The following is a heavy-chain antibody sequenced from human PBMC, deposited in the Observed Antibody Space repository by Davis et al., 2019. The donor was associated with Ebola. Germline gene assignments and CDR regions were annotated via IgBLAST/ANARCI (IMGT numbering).Heavy chain of an antibody. V-gene: IGHV1-18*01. D-gene: IGHD5-12*01. Sequence: ASVKVSCKASGYTFTSYGISWVRQAPGQGLEWMGWISAYNGNTNYAQKLQGRVTMTTDTSTSTAYMELRSLRSDDTAVYYCARDLWSGGYDRYNWFDPWGQGTLVTVSS. CDR2: ISAYNGNT. CDR1: GYTFTSYG. CDR3: ARDLWSGGYDRYNWFDP. J-gene: IGHJ5*02.